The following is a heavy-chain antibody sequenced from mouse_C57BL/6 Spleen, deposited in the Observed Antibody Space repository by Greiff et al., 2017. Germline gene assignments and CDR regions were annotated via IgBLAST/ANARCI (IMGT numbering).Heavy chain of an antibody. CDR1: GYTFTDYE. CDR3: TTYGNYFDY. D-gene: IGHD1-1*01. CDR2: IDPENGDT. V-gene: IGHV1-15*01. Sequence: QVQLQQSGAELVRPGASVTLSCKASGYTFTDYEMHWVKQTPVHGLEWIGAIDPENGDTEYASKFQGKATITADTSSNTAYLQLSSLTSEDTAVYYCTTYGNYFDYWGQGTTLTVSS. J-gene: IGHJ2*01.